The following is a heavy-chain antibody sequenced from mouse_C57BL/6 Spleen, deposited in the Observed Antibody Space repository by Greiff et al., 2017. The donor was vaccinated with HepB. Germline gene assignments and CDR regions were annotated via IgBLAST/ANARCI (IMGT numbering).Heavy chain of an antibody. CDR1: GYAFSSSW. CDR2: IYPGDGDT. Sequence: QVQLKQSGPELVKPGASVKISCKASGYAFSSSWMNWVKQRPGKGLEWIGRIYPGDGDTNYNGKFKGKATLTADKSSSTAYMQLSSLTSEDSAVYFCASLYPAYAMDYWGQGTSVTVSS. J-gene: IGHJ4*01. CDR3: ASLYPAYAMDY. D-gene: IGHD1-1*01. V-gene: IGHV1-82*01.